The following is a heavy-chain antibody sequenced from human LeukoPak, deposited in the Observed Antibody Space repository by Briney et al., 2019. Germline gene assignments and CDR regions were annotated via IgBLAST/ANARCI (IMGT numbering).Heavy chain of an antibody. CDR2: ISSSSSYI. CDR3: ARTRSSPNWFDP. D-gene: IGHD3-10*01. J-gene: IGHJ5*02. V-gene: IGHV3-21*01. Sequence: GGSLRLSCAASGFTFSSYSMNWVRRAPGKGLEWVSSISSSSSYIYYADSVKGRFTISRDNAKNSLYLQMNSLRAEDTAVYYCARTRSSPNWFDPWGQGTLVTVSS. CDR1: GFTFSSYS.